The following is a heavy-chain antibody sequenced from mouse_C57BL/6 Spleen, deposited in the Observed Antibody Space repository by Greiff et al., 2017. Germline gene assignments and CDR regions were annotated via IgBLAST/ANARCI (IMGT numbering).Heavy chain of an antibody. J-gene: IGHJ2*01. CDR3: ASDDYDDEGYYFDY. CDR1: GYAFSSSW. D-gene: IGHD2-4*01. Sequence: VQLQQSGPELVKPGASVKISCKASGYAFSSSWMNWVKQRPGKGLEWIGRIYPGDGDTNYNGKFKGKATMTADKSSSTAYMQLSSLTSEDSAVYFCASDDYDDEGYYFDYWGQGTTRTVSS. V-gene: IGHV1-82*01. CDR2: IYPGDGDT.